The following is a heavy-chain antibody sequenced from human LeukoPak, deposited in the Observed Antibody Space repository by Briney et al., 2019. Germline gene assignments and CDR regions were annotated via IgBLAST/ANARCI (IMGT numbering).Heavy chain of an antibody. CDR1: GFTFSNAW. V-gene: IGHV3-15*01. Sequence: PGGSLRLSCAASGFTFSNAWMSWVRQAPGKGLEWVGRIKRKIDGETTDYAAPVKGRFTISRDDSKSTLYLQMNSLKSEDTAVYFCTPPSFVWFGDDYWGQGTLVTVSS. CDR3: TPPSFVWFGDDY. CDR2: IKRKIDGETT. J-gene: IGHJ4*02. D-gene: IGHD3-10*01.